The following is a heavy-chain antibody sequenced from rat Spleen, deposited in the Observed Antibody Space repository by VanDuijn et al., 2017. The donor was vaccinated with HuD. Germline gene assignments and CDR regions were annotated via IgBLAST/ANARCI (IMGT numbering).Heavy chain of an antibody. CDR2: ITTGGAIT. D-gene: IGHD1-4*01. CDR1: GFIFSNYY. V-gene: IGHV5-25*01. CDR3: ARRHFGYTDYFDY. J-gene: IGHJ2*01. Sequence: EVQLVESGGGLVQPGRSMSLSCATSGFIFSNYYMVWVRQAPTKGLEWVASITTGGAITSYRDSVKGRFTISRDNAKNTQYLQMDSLRSEDTATYYCARRHFGYTDYFDYWGQGVMVTVSS.